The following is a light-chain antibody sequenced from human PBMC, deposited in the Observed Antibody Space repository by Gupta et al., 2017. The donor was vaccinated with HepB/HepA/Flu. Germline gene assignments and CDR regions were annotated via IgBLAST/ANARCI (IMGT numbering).Light chain of an antibody. V-gene: IGKV1-39*01. CDR1: QSISSY. J-gene: IGKJ1*01. Sequence: DIQMTQSPSSLSASVGARVTITCRASQSISSYLNWYQQKPGKAPKLLIYAASSLQSGVPSRFSGSGSGTDFTLTISRLQPEDFATYYCQQSYSTPWTFGQGTKVEIK. CDR3: QQSYSTPWT. CDR2: AAS.